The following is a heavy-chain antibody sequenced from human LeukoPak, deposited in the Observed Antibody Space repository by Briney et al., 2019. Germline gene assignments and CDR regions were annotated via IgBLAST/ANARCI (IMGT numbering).Heavy chain of an antibody. J-gene: IGHJ5*02. CDR3: ARDHFDWLGKFDP. Sequence: SQTLSLTCTVSGGSISSGGYYWSWIRQHPGKGREWIVYIYYSGSTYYNPSLKRRVTISVDTSKNQFSLKLSSVTAADTAVYYCARDHFDWLGKFDPWGQGTLVTVSS. CDR2: IYYSGST. D-gene: IGHD3-9*01. CDR1: GGSISSGGYY. V-gene: IGHV4-31*03.